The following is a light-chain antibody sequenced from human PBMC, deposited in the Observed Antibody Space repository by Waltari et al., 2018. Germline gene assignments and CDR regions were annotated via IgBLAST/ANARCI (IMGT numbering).Light chain of an antibody. J-gene: IGKJ5*01. V-gene: IGKV1D-13*01. CDR2: DAS. CDR3: QQFYNYPPT. Sequence: AIQLTQSPPSLSASVGDRGTIACRASQAISSSLVWYQQKPGKAPKPLIYDASTLENGVPSRFSGSGSGTDFTLTISSLQPEDFSTYHCQQFYNYPPTFGQGTRLEIK. CDR1: QAISSS.